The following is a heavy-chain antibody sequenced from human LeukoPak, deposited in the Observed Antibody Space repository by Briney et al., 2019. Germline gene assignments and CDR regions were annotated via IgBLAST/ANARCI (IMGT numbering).Heavy chain of an antibody. CDR2: INWNSDNI. J-gene: IGHJ3*02. CDR3: ARASYYYDTTGLGAVDI. Sequence: GGSLRLSCAASGFTFNDHAIYWVRQAPGKGPEWVSGINWNSDNIGYADSVKGRFTISRDDAKKSLFLQMNSLRTEDTALYYCARASYYYDTTGLGAVDIWGQGTMVTVSS. V-gene: IGHV3-9*01. CDR1: GFTFNDHA. D-gene: IGHD3-22*01.